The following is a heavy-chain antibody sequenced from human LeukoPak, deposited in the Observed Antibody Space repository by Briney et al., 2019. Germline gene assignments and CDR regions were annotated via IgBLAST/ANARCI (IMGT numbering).Heavy chain of an antibody. Sequence: GASVKVSCKASGYTFTGYYMHWVLQAPGQGLEWMGRINPNSGGTNYAQKFQGRVTMTRDTSISTAYMELSRLRSDDTAVYYCARVHTYYDFRNPPFDYWGQGTLVTVSS. CDR3: ARVHTYYDFRNPPFDY. CDR2: INPNSGGT. CDR1: GYTFTGYY. J-gene: IGHJ4*02. D-gene: IGHD3-3*01. V-gene: IGHV1-2*06.